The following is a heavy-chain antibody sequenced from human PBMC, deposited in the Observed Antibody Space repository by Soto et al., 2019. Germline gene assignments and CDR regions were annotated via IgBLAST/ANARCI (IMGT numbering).Heavy chain of an antibody. J-gene: IGHJ4*02. CDR2: ISGSDGRT. CDR1: GFIFKKYA. D-gene: IGHD3-16*01. Sequence: GGSLRLSCAASGFIFKKYAMSWVRQAPGKGLEWVAGISGSDGRTSYAESVKGRFTISRDNAKSTLHLQMNGLRPEDTAMYYCAKDPPSPLVARLYYFDYWGQGNLVTVSS. CDR3: AKDPPSPLVARLYYFDY. V-gene: IGHV3-23*01.